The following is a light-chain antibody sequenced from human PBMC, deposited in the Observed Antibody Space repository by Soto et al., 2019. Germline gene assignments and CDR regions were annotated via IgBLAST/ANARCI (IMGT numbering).Light chain of an antibody. CDR2: DAS. V-gene: IGKV1-5*01. J-gene: IGKJ1*01. CDR3: QQYNSYSRT. CDR1: QSISSW. Sequence: DIQMTQSPPTLSASVGDRVTITCRASQSISSWLAWYQQKPGKAPKLLIYDASILENGVPSRFSGSGSGTEFTLTISSLQPDDFATYYCQQYNSYSRTFAQGTKVEIK.